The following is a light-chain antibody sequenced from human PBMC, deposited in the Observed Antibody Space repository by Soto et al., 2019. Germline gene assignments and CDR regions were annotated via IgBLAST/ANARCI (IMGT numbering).Light chain of an antibody. Sequence: EKVMTQSQATLSVSPGERATLSCRASQSVGSNLAWYQQKPGQAPRLLIYGASTRATGIPARFSGSGSGTEFTLTISSLQSEDFAVYYGQQYSDWPPITFGQGTRLEIK. V-gene: IGKV3-15*01. CDR3: QQYSDWPPIT. CDR2: GAS. J-gene: IGKJ5*01. CDR1: QSVGSN.